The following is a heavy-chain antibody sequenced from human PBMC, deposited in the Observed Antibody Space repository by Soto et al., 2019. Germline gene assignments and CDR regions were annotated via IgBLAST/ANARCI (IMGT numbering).Heavy chain of an antibody. CDR2: IYYSGST. CDR3: ARQYYDFYIDY. CDR1: GGSISSGGYY. V-gene: IGHV4-31*03. D-gene: IGHD3-3*01. J-gene: IGHJ4*02. Sequence: SETLSLTCTVSGGSISSGGYYWSWIRQHPGKGLEWIGSIYYSGSTYYNPSLKSRLTISLDTSRNQFSLKLSSVTAADTAVYYCARQYYDFYIDYWGQGTLVTVSS.